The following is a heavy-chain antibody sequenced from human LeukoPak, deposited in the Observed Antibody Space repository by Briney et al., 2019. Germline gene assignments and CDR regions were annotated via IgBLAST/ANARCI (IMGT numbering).Heavy chain of an antibody. V-gene: IGHV3-30*02. CDR3: AKDGGFFGVVSGGDAFDI. CDR2: IRYDGSNK. J-gene: IGHJ3*02. Sequence: GRSLRLSCAASGFTFSSYGMHWVRQAPGKGLEWVAFIRYDGSNKYYADSVKGRFTISRDNSKNTLYLQMNSLRAEDTAVYYCAKDGGFFGVVSGGDAFDIWGQGTMVTVSS. D-gene: IGHD3-3*01. CDR1: GFTFSSYG.